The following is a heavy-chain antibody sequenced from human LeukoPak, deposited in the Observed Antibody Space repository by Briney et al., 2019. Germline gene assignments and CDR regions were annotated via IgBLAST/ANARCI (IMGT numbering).Heavy chain of an antibody. CDR3: ARDYDILTGYYATCAFDI. J-gene: IGHJ3*02. CDR2: INPSGGST. Sequence: ASVKVSCKSSGYTFTSYYMHWVRQAPGQGLEWMGIINPSGGSTSYAQKFQGRVTMTRDMSTSTVYMELSSLRSEDTAVYYCARDYDILTGYYATCAFDIWGQGTMVTVSS. CDR1: GYTFTSYY. D-gene: IGHD3-9*01. V-gene: IGHV1-46*01.